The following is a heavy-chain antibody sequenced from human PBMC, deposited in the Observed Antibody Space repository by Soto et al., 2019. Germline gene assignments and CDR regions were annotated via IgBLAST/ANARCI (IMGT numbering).Heavy chain of an antibody. CDR2: INAYNGNT. J-gene: IGHJ4*02. D-gene: IGHD6-13*01. Sequence: ASVKVSCKASGYTFTSYGISWVRQAPGQRLEWMGWINAYNGNTKYAQQFQGRVTIARDTSASTTYMELSSLRSEDTAVYYCARPYSNSWSTYFGYWGQGTLVTVSS. CDR3: ARPYSNSWSTYFGY. V-gene: IGHV1-18*01. CDR1: GYTFTSYG.